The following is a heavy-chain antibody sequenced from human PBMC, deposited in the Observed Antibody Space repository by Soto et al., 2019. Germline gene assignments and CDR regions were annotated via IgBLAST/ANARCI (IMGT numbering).Heavy chain of an antibody. D-gene: IGHD2-2*01. J-gene: IGHJ4*02. CDR3: AKDEWDIVVVPAARRGTMDY. CDR1: GFTFSSYA. CDR2: ISGSGGST. V-gene: IGHV3-23*01. Sequence: EVQLLESGGGLVQPGGSLRLSCAASGFTFSSYAMSWVRQAPGKGLEWVSAISGSGGSTYYADSVKGRFTISRDNSNNTLDLHMNSRRAEDTAVYYCAKDEWDIVVVPAARRGTMDYWGQGTMVTVSS.